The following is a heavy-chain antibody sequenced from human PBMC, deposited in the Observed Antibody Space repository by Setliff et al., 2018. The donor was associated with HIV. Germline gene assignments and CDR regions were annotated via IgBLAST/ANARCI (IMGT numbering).Heavy chain of an antibody. V-gene: IGHV4-38-2*01. CDR2: IYHNGIT. Sequence: SETLSLTCGVSGYSISSGYYWGWIRQPPGKGLEWIGSIYHNGITSYNPSLKSRVTISVDTSQNQFSLKLSSVTAADTAISYCARRIYGNNPYFDYWSQGTLVTVTS. D-gene: IGHD4-17*01. CDR1: GYSISSGYY. J-gene: IGHJ4*02. CDR3: ARRIYGNNPYFDY.